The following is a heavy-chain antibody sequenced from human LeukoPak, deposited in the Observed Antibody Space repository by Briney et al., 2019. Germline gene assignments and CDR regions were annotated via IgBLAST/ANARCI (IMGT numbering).Heavy chain of an antibody. J-gene: IGHJ6*03. CDR1: GFTFSSYW. CDR2: INPDGSDK. Sequence: GGSLRLSCAASGFTFSSYWMSWVRQAPGKGLEWVADINPDGSDKKYVDSVKGRFTISRDNSKNTLYLQMNSLRAEDTAVYYCAKAALPAYYYYYMDVWGKGTTVTVSS. V-gene: IGHV3-7*03. CDR3: AKAALPAYYYYYMDV. D-gene: IGHD2-2*01.